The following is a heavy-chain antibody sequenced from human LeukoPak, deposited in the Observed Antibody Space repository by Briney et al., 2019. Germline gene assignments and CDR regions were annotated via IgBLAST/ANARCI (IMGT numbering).Heavy chain of an antibody. Sequence: RGSLRLSCAASGFTVSSNYMSWVRQAPGKGLEWVSVIYSGGSTYYADSVKGRFTISRDNSKNTLYLQMNSLRAEDTAVYYCAREYSSGEHDYWGQGTLVTVSS. D-gene: IGHD6-19*01. V-gene: IGHV3-53*01. CDR1: GFTVSSNY. CDR2: IYSGGST. J-gene: IGHJ4*02. CDR3: AREYSSGEHDY.